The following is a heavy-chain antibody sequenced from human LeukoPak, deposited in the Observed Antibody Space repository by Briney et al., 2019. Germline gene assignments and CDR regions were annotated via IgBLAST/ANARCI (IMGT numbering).Heavy chain of an antibody. V-gene: IGHV5-51*01. Sequence: GESLKISCKGSGFTFTSYWIGWVRQMPGKGLEWMGIIYPGDSDTRYSPSFQGQATISVDKSISTAYLQWSSLKASDTAMYYCARREYYYDSSSYHFDYWGQGTLVTVTS. CDR3: ARREYYYDSSSYHFDY. CDR1: GFTFTSYW. J-gene: IGHJ4*02. CDR2: IYPGDSDT. D-gene: IGHD3-22*01.